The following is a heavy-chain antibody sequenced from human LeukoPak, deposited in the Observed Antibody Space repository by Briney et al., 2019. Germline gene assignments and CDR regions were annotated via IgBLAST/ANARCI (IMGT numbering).Heavy chain of an antibody. CDR2: IYYSGST. Sequence: SETLSLTCTVSGGSISSSSYYWGWTRQPPGKGLEWIGSIYYSGSTYYNPSLKSRVTISVDTSKNQFSLKLSSVTAADTAVYYCARPNEEYYYGSGSLGYWGQGTLVTVSS. CDR3: ARPNEEYYYGSGSLGY. J-gene: IGHJ4*02. D-gene: IGHD3-10*01. CDR1: GGSISSSSYY. V-gene: IGHV4-39*01.